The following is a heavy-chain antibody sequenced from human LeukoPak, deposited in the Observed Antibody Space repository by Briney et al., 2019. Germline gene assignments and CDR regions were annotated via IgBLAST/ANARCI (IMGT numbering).Heavy chain of an antibody. V-gene: IGHV3-33*01. J-gene: IGHJ6*02. CDR2: IWYDGSNK. CDR3: ARGRTGNTIFLSFDYGMDV. CDR1: GFTFSSYG. Sequence: GGSLRLSCAASGFTFSSYGMHWVRQAPGKGLEWVAVIWYDGSNKYYADSVKGRFTISRDNSKNTLYLQMNSLRAEDTAVYYCARGRTGNTIFLSFDYGMDVWGQGTTVTVSS. D-gene: IGHD3-9*01.